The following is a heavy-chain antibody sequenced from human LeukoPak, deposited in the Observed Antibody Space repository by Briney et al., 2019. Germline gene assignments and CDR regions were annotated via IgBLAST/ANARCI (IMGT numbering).Heavy chain of an antibody. D-gene: IGHD4-17*01. CDR3: ARMRREYGDYSGFDY. Sequence: SETLSLTCTVSGGSISSGSSYWSWIRQPAGKGLEWIGRTYSSGTTNYNPSLKSRVTISVDTSKNQFSLRLSSVTAADTAVYYCARMRREYGDYSGFDYWGQGTLVTVSS. CDR2: TYSSGTT. CDR1: GGSISSGSSY. J-gene: IGHJ4*02. V-gene: IGHV4-61*02.